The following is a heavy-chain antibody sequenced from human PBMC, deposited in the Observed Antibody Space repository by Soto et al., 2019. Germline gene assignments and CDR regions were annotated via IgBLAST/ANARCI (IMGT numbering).Heavy chain of an antibody. CDR3: AQTTPSIHWFDP. CDR2: ISAGGGNT. V-gene: IGHV3-23*01. J-gene: IGHJ5*02. D-gene: IGHD1-1*01. CDR1: GFTFSSYA. Sequence: EVQLLESGGGLVQSGGSLRLSCAASGFTFSSYAMSWVRQAPGKGLEWVSAISAGGGNTYYRDSVKGRFTISRDNSKNTLYLLMNSLRAEDTAVYFCAQTTPSIHWFDPWGQGTLVTVSS.